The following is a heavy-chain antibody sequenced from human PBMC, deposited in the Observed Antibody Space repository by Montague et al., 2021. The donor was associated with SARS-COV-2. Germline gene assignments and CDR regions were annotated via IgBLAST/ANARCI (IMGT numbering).Heavy chain of an antibody. Sequence: SETLSLTCTVSRDSISSHNYFWAWICQPPGKGLEWIGSVDYSGLTFYNPSLESRVTISVDTSKKQFSLKVNSMTAADTAVYCCAKDGEALAWGTFDIWGQGTMVTVSS. V-gene: IGHV4-39*07. CDR1: RDSISSHNYF. J-gene: IGHJ3*02. CDR2: VDYSGLT. CDR3: AKDGEALAWGTFDI. D-gene: IGHD3-10*01.